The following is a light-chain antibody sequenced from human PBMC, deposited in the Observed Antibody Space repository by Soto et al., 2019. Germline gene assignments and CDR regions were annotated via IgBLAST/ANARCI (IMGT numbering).Light chain of an antibody. CDR1: SSDVGGYNY. CDR3: SSYTSSSPPV. Sequence: QSVLTQPASVSGSPGQSITISCTGTSSDVGGYNYVSWYQQHPGKAPKLMIYDVSNRPSGVSNRFSGSKSGNTASLTISWLQAEDEADYYCSSYTSSSPPVFGTGTKVTVL. J-gene: IGLJ1*01. CDR2: DVS. V-gene: IGLV2-14*01.